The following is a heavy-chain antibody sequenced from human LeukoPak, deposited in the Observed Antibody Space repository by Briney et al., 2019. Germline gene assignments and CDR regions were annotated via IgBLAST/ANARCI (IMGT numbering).Heavy chain of an antibody. CDR2: IDWNSDSK. D-gene: IGHD6-19*01. J-gene: IGHJ1*01. CDR1: GFNFDEYT. CDR3: AEDRSRSYSSFHS. Sequence: GGSLRLSCVASGFNFDEYTMHWVRQVPWKGLEWVSVIDWNSDSKYYLESVKGRFTISRGNSKNSLYPQMNSLRTEDTAFYYCAEDRSRSYSSFHSWGQGTLVTVSS. V-gene: IGHV3-43*01.